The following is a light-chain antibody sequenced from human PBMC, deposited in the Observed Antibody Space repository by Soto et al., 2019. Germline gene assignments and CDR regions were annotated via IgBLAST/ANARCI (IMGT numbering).Light chain of an antibody. V-gene: IGKV3-11*01. CDR2: DAS. CDR3: QQRSNWPIT. J-gene: IGKJ5*01. CDR1: QSVSSN. Sequence: EIMMTHSPVTLSVTPGERTTLSCRASQSVSSNLAWYQQRPGQAPRLLIYDASNRATGIPARFRGSGSGTDFTLTINSLEPEDFAVYYCQQRSNWPITFGQGTRLEIK.